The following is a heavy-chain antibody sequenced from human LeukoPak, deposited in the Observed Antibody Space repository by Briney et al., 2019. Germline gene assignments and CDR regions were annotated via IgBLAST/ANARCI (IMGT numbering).Heavy chain of an antibody. D-gene: IGHD6-13*01. CDR2: IYYSGST. J-gene: IGHJ5*02. Sequence: SEALSLTCTVSGGSISSGDYYWSWIRQPPGKGLEWIGYIYYSGSTYYNPSLKSRVTIPVDTSKNQFSLKLSSVTAADTAVYYCARGGQQLGVRFDPWGQGTLVTVSS. CDR1: GGSISSGDYY. CDR3: ARGGQQLGVRFDP. V-gene: IGHV4-30-4*01.